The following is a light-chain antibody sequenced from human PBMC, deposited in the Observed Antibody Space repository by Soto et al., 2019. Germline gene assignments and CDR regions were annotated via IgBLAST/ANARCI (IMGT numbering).Light chain of an antibody. V-gene: IGKV2-28*01. J-gene: IGKJ2*01. CDR2: LGS. CDR1: QSLLHSNGYNY. CDR3: KQALQTPPGYT. Sequence: DIVMPQSPLSLPVTPGEPASISCRSSQSLLHSNGYNYLDWYLQKPGQSPQLLIYLGSNRASGVPDRFSGSGSGTDFTLKISRVEAEDVGVYYGKQALQTPPGYTFGQGTKLEIK.